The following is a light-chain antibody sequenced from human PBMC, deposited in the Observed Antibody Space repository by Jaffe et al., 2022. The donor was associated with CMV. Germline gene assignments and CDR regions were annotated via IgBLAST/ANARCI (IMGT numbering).Light chain of an antibody. V-gene: IGKV1-39*01. CDR1: QGINTY. CDR2: AAS. Sequence: DIQMTQSPSSLSASIGDRVTITCRASQGINTYLNWYQQKPGKAPKLLIYAASALQSGVPSRFGGSGSETDFTLTISSLQPEDSATYYCQQSYSTPQLSFGGGTKVEIK. J-gene: IGKJ4*01. CDR3: QQSYSTPQLS.